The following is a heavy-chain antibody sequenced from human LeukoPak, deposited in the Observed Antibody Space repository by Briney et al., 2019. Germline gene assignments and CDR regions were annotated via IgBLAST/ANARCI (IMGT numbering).Heavy chain of an antibody. CDR2: ISGSGGST. V-gene: IGHV3-23*01. J-gene: IGHJ4*02. D-gene: IGHD3-22*01. Sequence: GGSLRLSCAASGFTFSNYAMSWVRQAPGKGLEWVSFISGSGGSTDFADSVKGRLTISRDNSMNTLYLQMNSLRAEDTAVYYCAKHYDSRAYYCFDYWGQGALVTVSS. CDR3: AKHYDSRAYYCFDY. CDR1: GFTFSNYA.